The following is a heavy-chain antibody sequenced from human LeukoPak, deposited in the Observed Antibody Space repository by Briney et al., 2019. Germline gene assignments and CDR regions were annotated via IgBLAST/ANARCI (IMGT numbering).Heavy chain of an antibody. Sequence: GASVTVSCKASGYTFTGYYMHWVRQDPGQGLEWMGWINPNSGGTNYAQKFQGRVTMTSDTSISTAYMELSRLRSDDTAVYYCAKGGKWLINYFDYWGQGTLVTVSS. CDR1: GYTFTGYY. V-gene: IGHV1-2*02. J-gene: IGHJ4*02. D-gene: IGHD3-22*01. CDR3: AKGGKWLINYFDY. CDR2: INPNSGGT.